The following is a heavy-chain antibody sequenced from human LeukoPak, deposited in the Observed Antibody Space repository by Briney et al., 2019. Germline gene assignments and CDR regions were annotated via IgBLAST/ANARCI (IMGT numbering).Heavy chain of an antibody. J-gene: IGHJ5*01. CDR2: ISWNGGTT. Sequence: PGGSLRLSCAASGFTFDDYTMHWVRQAPGKGLEWVSAISWNGGTTYYADSVKGRYTISRDNSENSLYLQMNSLRTDDTALYYCAKGNTGTYYDNWFDPWGQGTLVIVSS. CDR1: GFTFDDYT. V-gene: IGHV3-43*01. CDR3: AKGNTGTYYDNWFDP. D-gene: IGHD1-26*01.